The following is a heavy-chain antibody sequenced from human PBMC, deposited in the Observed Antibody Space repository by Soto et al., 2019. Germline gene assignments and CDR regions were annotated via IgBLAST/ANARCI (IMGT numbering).Heavy chain of an antibody. J-gene: IGHJ6*02. D-gene: IGHD2-2*01. Sequence: ASVKVSCKASGGTFSSYAISWVRQAPGQGLEWMGGIIPIFGTANYAQKFQGRVTITADESTSTAYMELSSLRSEDTAVYYCAHPKTRISTGDYYYGMDVWGQGTTVTVSS. CDR1: GGTFSSYA. V-gene: IGHV1-69*13. CDR3: AHPKTRISTGDYYYGMDV. CDR2: IIPIFGTA.